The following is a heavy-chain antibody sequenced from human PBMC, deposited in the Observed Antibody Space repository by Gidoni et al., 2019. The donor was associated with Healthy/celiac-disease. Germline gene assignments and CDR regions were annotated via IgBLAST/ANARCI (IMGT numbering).Heavy chain of an antibody. Sequence: QVQLVESGGGVVQPGRSLRLSCAASGFPFSRSAMHWVRQAPGKGLEWVAVISYDGSNKYYADSVKGRFTISRDNSKNTLYLQMNSLRAEDTAGYYCARDVGYCSSTSCYDNYFDYWGQGTLVTVSS. CDR1: GFPFSRSA. J-gene: IGHJ4*02. D-gene: IGHD2-2*01. CDR3: ARDVGYCSSTSCYDNYFDY. CDR2: ISYDGSNK. V-gene: IGHV3-30-3*01.